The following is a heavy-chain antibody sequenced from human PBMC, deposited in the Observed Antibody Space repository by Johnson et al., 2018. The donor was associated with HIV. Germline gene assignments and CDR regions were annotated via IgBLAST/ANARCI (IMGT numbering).Heavy chain of an antibody. CDR2: IYTGGRT. D-gene: IGHD1-26*01. CDR1: GFTFSSYA. Sequence: VQLVESGGGLVQPRGSLRLSCAASGFTFSSYAMNWVRQAPGKGLVWVSIIYTGGRTYYADSVKGRFTISRENSKNTVYLQMNSLRAEDTAVYYCARVGVGATGLGTGADAFDIWGQGTMVTVSS. J-gene: IGHJ3*02. V-gene: IGHV3-23*03. CDR3: ARVGVGATGLGTGADAFDI.